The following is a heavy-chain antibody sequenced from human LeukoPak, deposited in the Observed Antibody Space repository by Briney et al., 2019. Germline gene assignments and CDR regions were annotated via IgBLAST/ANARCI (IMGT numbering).Heavy chain of an antibody. CDR1: GFTFSSYS. CDR2: ISSSSSYI. D-gene: IGHD3-10*01. Sequence: PGGSLRLFCAASGFTFSSYSMNWVRQAPGKGLEWVSSISSSSSYIHYADSVKGRFTNSRDNAKNSLYLQMNSLRAEDTAVYYCARDLYLWFVELLALNNYMDVWGKGTTVTVSS. CDR3: ARDLYLWFVELLALNNYMDV. J-gene: IGHJ6*03. V-gene: IGHV3-21*01.